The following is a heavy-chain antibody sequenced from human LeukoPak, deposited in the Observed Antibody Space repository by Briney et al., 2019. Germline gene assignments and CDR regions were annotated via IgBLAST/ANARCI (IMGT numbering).Heavy chain of an antibody. D-gene: IGHD6-19*01. V-gene: IGHV3-30*04. CDR3: ARGAEQWLAFYYGMDV. J-gene: IGHJ6*02. CDR2: ISYDGSNK. CDR1: GFTFSSYA. Sequence: GGSLRLSCAASGFTFSSYAMHWVRQAPGKGLEWVAVISYDGSNKYYADSVKGRSTISRDNSKNTLYLQMNSLRAEDTAVYYCARGAEQWLAFYYGMDVWGQGTTVTVSS.